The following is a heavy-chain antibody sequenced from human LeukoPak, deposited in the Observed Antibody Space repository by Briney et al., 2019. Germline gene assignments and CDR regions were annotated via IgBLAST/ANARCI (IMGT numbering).Heavy chain of an antibody. CDR2: ISYDGSNK. D-gene: IGHD3-9*01. J-gene: IGHJ4*02. CDR1: GFTFSSYA. Sequence: GGPLRLSCAASGFTFSSYAMHGVRQAPGKGLEWVAIISYDGSNKYYADSVKGRFTISRDNSKNTLFLQMNSLRAEDTAVYFCARKGDILTGYYPFDYWGQGTLVTVSS. V-gene: IGHV3-30*04. CDR3: ARKGDILTGYYPFDY.